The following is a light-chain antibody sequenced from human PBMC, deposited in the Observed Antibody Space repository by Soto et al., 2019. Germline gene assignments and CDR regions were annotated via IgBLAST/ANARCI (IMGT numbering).Light chain of an antibody. CDR1: QTVTNNY. Sequence: EIVLTQSPGTLSLSPGERATLSCRASQTVTNNYLAWYQQKPGQAPRLLIYDASRRATGTPDRFSGSGSGTDFTLTISRLEPEDFAVYYCHQCSHSPLTFGGGTKVEIK. CDR2: DAS. J-gene: IGKJ4*01. V-gene: IGKV3-20*01. CDR3: HQCSHSPLT.